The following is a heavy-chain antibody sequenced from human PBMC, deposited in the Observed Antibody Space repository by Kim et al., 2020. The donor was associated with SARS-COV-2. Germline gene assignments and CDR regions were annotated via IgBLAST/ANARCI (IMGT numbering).Heavy chain of an antibody. J-gene: IGHJ4*02. CDR3: ATYPPILDGDY. CDR1: GGSISSSSYY. Sequence: SETLSLTCTVSGGSISSSSYYWGWIRQPPGKGLEWIGSIYYSGSTYYNPSLKSRVTISVDTSKNQFSLKLSSVTAADTAVYYCATYPPILDGDYWGQGTLVTVSS. CDR2: IYYSGST. D-gene: IGHD3-3*01. V-gene: IGHV4-39*01.